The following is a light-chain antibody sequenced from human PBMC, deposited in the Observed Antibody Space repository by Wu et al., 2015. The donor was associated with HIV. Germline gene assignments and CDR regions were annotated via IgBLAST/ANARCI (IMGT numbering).Light chain of an antibody. CDR2: GSF. Sequence: IVMTQSPATLSVSPGERATLSCRTSQSVSNSLAWYQHKPGQGPRLLIYGSFTRASGTPARFSGSGSGTEFTLTISDIQSEDFAVYYCQHYHNWPPWTFGQGTKVEMK. CDR3: QHYHNWPPWT. CDR1: QSVSNS. V-gene: IGKV3-15*01. J-gene: IGKJ1*01.